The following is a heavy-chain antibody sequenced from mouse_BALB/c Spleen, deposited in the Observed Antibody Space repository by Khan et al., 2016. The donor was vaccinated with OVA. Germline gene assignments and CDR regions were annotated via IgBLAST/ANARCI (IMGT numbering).Heavy chain of an antibody. Sequence: EVELVESGGGLAKPGGSLKLSCAASGFAFSSYDMSWVRQTPEKGLEWVATISGTGSYTEYTESVKGRFTFSRDNARNTLYLQMSSLRSEDTALYYCARATYYRYPWFTYWGQGTLVTVSA. CDR3: ARATYYRYPWFTY. D-gene: IGHD2-12*01. CDR1: GFAFSSYD. V-gene: IGHV5-9*02. CDR2: ISGTGSYT. J-gene: IGHJ3*01.